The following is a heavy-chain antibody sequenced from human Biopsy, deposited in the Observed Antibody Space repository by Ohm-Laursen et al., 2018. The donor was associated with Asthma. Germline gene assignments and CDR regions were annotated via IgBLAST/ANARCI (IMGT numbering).Heavy chain of an antibody. CDR3: AKDERLYYGSDSKYMQPVPLGD. CDR2: ISFDGSNE. V-gene: IGHV3-30*18. CDR1: GFSFSNFG. Sequence: SLRLSCSAPGFSFSNFGMHWVRQAPGKGLEWVAVISFDGSNEDYADSVKGRFTISRDNSRNTLFLEMNSLRPEDTAVYYCAKDERLYYGSDSKYMQPVPLGDWGQGTLVIVSA. J-gene: IGHJ4*02. D-gene: IGHD3-10*01.